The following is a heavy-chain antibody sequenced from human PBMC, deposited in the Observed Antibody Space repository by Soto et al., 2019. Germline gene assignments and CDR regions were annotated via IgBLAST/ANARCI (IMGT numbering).Heavy chain of an antibody. CDR2: INPNSGAT. V-gene: IGHV1-2*02. D-gene: IGHD2-2*02. CDR1: GYTFTDYY. CDR3: AKDQGGYMVSGMDV. J-gene: IGHJ6*02. Sequence: QVQLVQSRAEVKKPGASVNVSCKASGYTFTDYYIYWLRQAPGHGLEWMGWINPNSGATNYAHNFQGRVTMTRDTSIRAAYMELSRLSSDYAAVYYFAKDQGGYMVSGMDVWGQGTTVTVSS.